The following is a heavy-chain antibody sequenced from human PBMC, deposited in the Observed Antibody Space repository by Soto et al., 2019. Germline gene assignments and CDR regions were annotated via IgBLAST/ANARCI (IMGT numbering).Heavy chain of an antibody. J-gene: IGHJ4*02. CDR3: ARESYSSSSGSYSDY. V-gene: IGHV1-69*06. CDR1: GGTFSSYA. CDR2: IIPIFGTA. Sequence: SVKVSCKASGGTFSSYAISWVRQAPGQGLEWMGGIIPIFGTANYAQKFQGRVTITADKSTSTAYMELRSLRSEDTAVYYCARESYSSSSGSYSDYWGQGTLVTVSS. D-gene: IGHD6-6*01.